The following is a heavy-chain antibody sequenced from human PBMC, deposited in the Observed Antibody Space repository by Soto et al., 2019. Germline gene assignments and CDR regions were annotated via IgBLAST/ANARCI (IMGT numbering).Heavy chain of an antibody. CDR2: INHSGST. CDR1: GGSFSGYY. J-gene: IGHJ5*02. Sequence: SETLSLTCAVYGGSFSGYYWSWIRQPPGKGLEWIGEINHSGSTNYNPSLKSRVTISVDTSKNQFSLKLSSVTAADTAVYYCARGRPGDHVWFDPWGQGTLVTVSS. D-gene: IGHD7-27*01. V-gene: IGHV4-34*01. CDR3: ARGRPGDHVWFDP.